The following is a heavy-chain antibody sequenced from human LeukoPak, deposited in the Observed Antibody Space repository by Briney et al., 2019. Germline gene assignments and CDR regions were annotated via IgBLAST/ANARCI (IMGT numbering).Heavy chain of an antibody. D-gene: IGHD4-11*01. V-gene: IGHV3-7*01. CDR1: GFTFSTYR. Sequence: GGSLRLSCAASGFTFSTYRMSWVRQAPGKGLEWVANIKQDGSEKHYVDSVKGRFTISRDNAKNSLYLQMSSLRAEDTAVYYCTRVEETATTAAIIRKYSYYYYYMDVWGKGNTVTISS. CDR3: TRVEETATTAAIIRKYSYYYYYMDV. J-gene: IGHJ6*03. CDR2: IKQDGSEK.